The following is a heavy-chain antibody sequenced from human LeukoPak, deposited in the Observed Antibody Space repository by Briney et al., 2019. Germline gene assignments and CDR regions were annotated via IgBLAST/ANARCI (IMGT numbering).Heavy chain of an antibody. D-gene: IGHD3-22*01. J-gene: IGHJ4*02. CDR2: ISYDGSNK. V-gene: IGHV3-30*18. CDR1: GFTFSSYG. Sequence: PGGSLRLSCAASGFTFSSYGMHWVRQAPGKGLEWVAVISYDGSNKYYADSVKGRFTISRDNSKNTLYLQMNSLRAEDTAVYYCAKADRLYYYDSSLDYWGQGTLVTVSS. CDR3: AKADRLYYYDSSLDY.